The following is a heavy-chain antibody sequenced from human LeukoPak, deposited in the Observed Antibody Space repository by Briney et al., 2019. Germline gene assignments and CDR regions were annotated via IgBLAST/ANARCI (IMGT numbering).Heavy chain of an antibody. Sequence: PSETLSLTCAVYGESFSAYFWNWIRQAPGKPLEYIGEINHRGSSHYNPSLKTRVTLSVDTSKNQFSLKLTSVTAADTAVYFCAGGSSFDGYCSAGACDAGYYDSWGQGTPVTVSS. J-gene: IGHJ4*02. CDR3: AGGSSFDGYCSAGACDAGYYDS. D-gene: IGHD2-15*01. V-gene: IGHV4-34*01. CDR1: GESFSAYF. CDR2: INHRGSS.